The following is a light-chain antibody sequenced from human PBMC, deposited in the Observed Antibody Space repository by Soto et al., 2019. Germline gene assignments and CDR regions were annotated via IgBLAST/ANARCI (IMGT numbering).Light chain of an antibody. CDR1: QTVSSAY. V-gene: IGKV3-20*01. Sequence: EIVLTQSPGTLSLSPGERATLSCRASQTVSSAYLGWYQQKPGQAPRLLIYGTSSRATGIPDRCRGSVSGRDFTLTISRLETEDFSVYYCQQYDSFPLIAFGQGTRLEIK. CDR2: GTS. CDR3: QQYDSFPLIA. J-gene: IGKJ5*01.